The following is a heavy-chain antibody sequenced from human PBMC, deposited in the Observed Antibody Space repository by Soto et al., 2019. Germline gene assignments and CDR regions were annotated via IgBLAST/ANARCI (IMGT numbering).Heavy chain of an antibody. CDR2: ISYDGSNK. Sequence: QVQLVESGGGVVQPGRSLRLSCAASGFTFSSYAMHWVRQAPGKGLEWVALISYDGSNKYYTDSVKGRFTISRDNSKNTXYXXMHSVRPEDTAVYCCARDTRGITSAHGYYYYGLDVWGQGTTVTVSS. CDR3: ARDTRGITSAHGYYYYGLDV. CDR1: GFTFSSYA. V-gene: IGHV3-30-3*01. D-gene: IGHD6-13*01. J-gene: IGHJ6*02.